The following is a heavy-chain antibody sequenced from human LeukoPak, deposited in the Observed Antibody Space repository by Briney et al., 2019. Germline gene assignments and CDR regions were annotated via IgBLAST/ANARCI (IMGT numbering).Heavy chain of an antibody. CDR3: AKDRTVTTLPGY. Sequence: PGGSLRLSCAASGFTFSSYGMHWVRQAPGKGLEWVAFIRYDGSNKYYADSVKGRFTISRDNSKNTLYLQMNSLRAEDTAVYYCAKDRTVTTLPGYWGQGTLVTVSS. V-gene: IGHV3-30*02. D-gene: IGHD4-17*01. J-gene: IGHJ4*02. CDR2: IRYDGSNK. CDR1: GFTFSSYG.